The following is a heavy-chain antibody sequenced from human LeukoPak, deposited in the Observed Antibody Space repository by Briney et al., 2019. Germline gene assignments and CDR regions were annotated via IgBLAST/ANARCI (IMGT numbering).Heavy chain of an antibody. CDR3: ARVQQAAFDY. Sequence: GGSLRLSCAASGFTFSSYAVHWVRQAPGKGLQWVALISYDGSNKYYADSVKGRFTISRDNSKNTLYLQMNSLRAEDTAVYYCARVQQAAFDYWGQGTLVTVSS. CDR2: ISYDGSNK. D-gene: IGHD6-25*01. V-gene: IGHV3-30-3*01. CDR1: GFTFSSYA. J-gene: IGHJ4*02.